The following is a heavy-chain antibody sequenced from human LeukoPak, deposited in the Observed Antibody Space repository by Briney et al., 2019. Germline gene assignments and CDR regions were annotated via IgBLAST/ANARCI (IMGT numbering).Heavy chain of an antibody. CDR2: TYYRSKWSF. CDR1: GDSNFTNNVA. CDR3: ARGKYTSFDN. V-gene: IGHV6-1*01. J-gene: IGHJ4*02. D-gene: IGHD6-6*01. Sequence: SQTLSLTCAISGDSNFTNNVAWNWIRQSPSRGLEWLGRTYYRSKWSFDYAVSAKSRITINADTSKNQFSLQLSSVTPEDTAVYYCARGKYTSFDNWGQGTLVTVSS.